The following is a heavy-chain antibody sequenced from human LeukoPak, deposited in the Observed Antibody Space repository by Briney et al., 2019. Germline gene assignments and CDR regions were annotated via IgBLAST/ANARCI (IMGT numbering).Heavy chain of an antibody. CDR3: ARKLVSRRAAAGRRDY. CDR1: GGSFSGYY. Sequence: PSETLSLTCAVYGGSFSGYYWSWIRQPPGKGLEWIGEINHSRSTNYNPSLKSRVTISVDTSKNQFSLKLSSVTAADTAVYYCARKLVSRRAAAGRRDYWGQGTLVTVSS. D-gene: IGHD6-13*01. J-gene: IGHJ4*02. V-gene: IGHV4-34*01. CDR2: INHSRST.